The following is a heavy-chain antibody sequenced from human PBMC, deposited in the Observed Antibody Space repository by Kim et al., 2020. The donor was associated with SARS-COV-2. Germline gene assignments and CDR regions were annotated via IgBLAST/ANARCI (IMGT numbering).Heavy chain of an antibody. D-gene: IGHD3-22*01. CDR2: IYYSGST. CDR1: GGSISSSNW. V-gene: IGHV4-4*02. CDR3: ARAPITMIVVVNAFDI. Sequence: SETLSLTCAVSGGSISSSNWWSWVRQPPGKGLEWIGYIYYSGSTYYNPSLKSRVTISVDTSKNQFSLKLSPVTAADTAVYYCARAPITMIVVVNAFDIWG. J-gene: IGHJ3*02.